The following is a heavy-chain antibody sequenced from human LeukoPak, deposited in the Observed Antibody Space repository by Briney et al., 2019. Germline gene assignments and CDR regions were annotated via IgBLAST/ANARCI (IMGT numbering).Heavy chain of an antibody. CDR1: GYTFTSYY. V-gene: IGHV1-46*01. J-gene: IGHJ4*02. CDR2: INPSGGST. D-gene: IGHD3-3*01. Sequence: ASVKVSCKASGYTFTSYYMHWVRQAPGQGLEWMGIINPSGGSTSYAQKFQGRVTMTRDTSTSTVYMELSSLRSEDTAVYYCARIHNTYYDFWSGYSGPFDYWGQGTLVTVSS. CDR3: ARIHNTYYDFWSGYSGPFDY.